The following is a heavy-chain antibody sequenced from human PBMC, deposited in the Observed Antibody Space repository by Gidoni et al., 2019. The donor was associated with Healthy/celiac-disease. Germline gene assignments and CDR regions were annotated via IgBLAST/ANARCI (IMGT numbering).Heavy chain of an antibody. CDR3: ARDYSGSYPPILGWFDP. Sequence: QVQLVQSGAEVKKPGSSVKVSCKASGYTFISYGISWVRQAPGQGLEWMGWISAYNGNTNYAQKLQGRVTMTTDTSTSTAYMELRSLRSDDTAVYYCARDYSGSYPPILGWFDPWGQGTLVTVSS. CDR1: GYTFISYG. V-gene: IGHV1-18*01. D-gene: IGHD1-26*01. CDR2: ISAYNGNT. J-gene: IGHJ5*02.